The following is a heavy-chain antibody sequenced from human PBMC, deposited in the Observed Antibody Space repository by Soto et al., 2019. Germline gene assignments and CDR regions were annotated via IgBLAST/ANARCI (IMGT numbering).Heavy chain of an antibody. D-gene: IGHD3-3*01. Sequence: SETLSLTCGVHDGSLSNYYWNWIRQPPGKGLEWIGEINHSGSTVYNPSLKSRLTISVDTSKNQFSLTLTSVTAADTAVYFCARKLRFLGGNWLDPWGQGTLVTVSS. CDR3: ARKLRFLGGNWLDP. CDR1: DGSLSNYY. CDR2: INHSGST. V-gene: IGHV4-34*01. J-gene: IGHJ5*02.